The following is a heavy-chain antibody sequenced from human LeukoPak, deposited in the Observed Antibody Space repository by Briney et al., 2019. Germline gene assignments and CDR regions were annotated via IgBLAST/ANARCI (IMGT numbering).Heavy chain of an antibody. Sequence: SETLSLTCTVSGGSISSYYWSWIRQSPGKGLEWIGYVSDSGSTSYNPSLKSRVTISVDTSKNQFSLKLSSVTAADTAVYYCARDSTTHYYMDVWGKGTTVTVSS. D-gene: IGHD2-2*01. CDR3: ARDSTTHYYMDV. V-gene: IGHV4-59*12. CDR1: GGSISSYY. J-gene: IGHJ6*03. CDR2: VSDSGST.